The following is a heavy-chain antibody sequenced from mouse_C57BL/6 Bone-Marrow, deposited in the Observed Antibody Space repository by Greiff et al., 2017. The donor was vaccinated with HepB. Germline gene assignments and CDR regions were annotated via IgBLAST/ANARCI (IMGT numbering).Heavy chain of an antibody. CDR1: GYGFSSDG. CDR3: AISGESGFAY. V-gene: IGHV1-82*01. Sequence: QVQLKESGPELVKPGASVKISCKASGYGFSSDGTNWVKQRPGKGLEWIGRIYPGDGDTNDNGKFKGKATLTADKSSSTAYMQLSSLTSEDSAVYCCAISGESGFAYWGQGTLVTVAA. D-gene: IGHD2-13*01. J-gene: IGHJ3*01. CDR2: IYPGDGDT.